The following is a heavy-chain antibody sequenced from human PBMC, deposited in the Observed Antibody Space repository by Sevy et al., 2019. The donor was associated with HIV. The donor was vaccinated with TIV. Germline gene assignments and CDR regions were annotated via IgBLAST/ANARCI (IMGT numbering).Heavy chain of an antibody. CDR3: ARGGYSYGPNYFDY. V-gene: IGHV3-21*01. J-gene: IGHJ4*02. Sequence: GGSLRLSCAASGFTFSSYSMNWVRQAPGRGLEWVSSISSSSSYIYYADSVKGRFTISRANAKNSLYLQMNSLGAEDTAVYYCARGGYSYGPNYFDYWGQGTLVTVSS. D-gene: IGHD5-18*01. CDR1: GFTFSSYS. CDR2: ISSSSSYI.